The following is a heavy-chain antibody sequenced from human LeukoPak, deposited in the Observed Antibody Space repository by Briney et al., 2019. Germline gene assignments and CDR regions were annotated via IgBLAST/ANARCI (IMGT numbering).Heavy chain of an antibody. J-gene: IGHJ6*02. CDR3: ATSWGPDTSAFRWGRDGMDV. D-gene: IGHD3-16*01. CDR2: ISKSGDHT. V-gene: IGHV3-23*01. Sequence: GGSLGLSCAVSGLTFNNYAMSWVRQAPGKGLEWVSAISKSGDHTYYAASAKGRFTIYRDNSKNTQYLQMNSLRAEDTAVYYCATSWGPDTSAFRWGRDGMDVWGQGTTVIVS. CDR1: GLTFNNYA.